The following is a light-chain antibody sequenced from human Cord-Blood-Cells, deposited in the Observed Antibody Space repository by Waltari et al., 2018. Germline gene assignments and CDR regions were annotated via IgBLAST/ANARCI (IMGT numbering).Light chain of an antibody. V-gene: IGLV5-45*02. CDR2: YKSDSDK. Sequence: QAVLTQPSSLSASPGASASLTCTLRSDINVGTYRIYWYQQKPGSPPQYLLRYKSDSDKQQGSGVPSRFSGSKDASANAGILPISGLQSEDEADYYCMIWHSSAWVFGGGTKLTVL. J-gene: IGLJ3*02. CDR3: MIWHSSAWV. CDR1: SDINVGTYR.